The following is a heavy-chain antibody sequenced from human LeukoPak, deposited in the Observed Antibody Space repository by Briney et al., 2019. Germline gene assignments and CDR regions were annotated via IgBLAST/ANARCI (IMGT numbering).Heavy chain of an antibody. D-gene: IGHD1-14*01. V-gene: IGHV1-2*02. CDR3: ARVLSRFRGLPAGDAFDI. Sequence: GASVKVSCKASGYTFTGYYMHWVRQAPGQGLEWMGWINPNSGGTNYAQKFQGRVTMTRDTSISTAYMELSRLRSDDTAVYYCARVLSRFRGLPAGDAFDIWGQGTMVTVSS. CDR1: GYTFTGYY. J-gene: IGHJ3*02. CDR2: INPNSGGT.